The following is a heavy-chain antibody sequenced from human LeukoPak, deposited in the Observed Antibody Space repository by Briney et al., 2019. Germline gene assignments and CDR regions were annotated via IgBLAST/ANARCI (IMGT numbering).Heavy chain of an antibody. Sequence: EPSETLSLTCTVSGGSISSYYWSWIRQPPGKGLEWIGYIYYSGSTNYNPSLKSRVTISVDTSKNQFSLQLNSVTPEDAGVYYCAGEAGSGPSRYFHHWGQGTLVTVSS. CDR1: GGSISSYY. D-gene: IGHD6-19*01. CDR2: IYYSGST. V-gene: IGHV4-59*12. CDR3: AGEAGSGPSRYFHH. J-gene: IGHJ1*01.